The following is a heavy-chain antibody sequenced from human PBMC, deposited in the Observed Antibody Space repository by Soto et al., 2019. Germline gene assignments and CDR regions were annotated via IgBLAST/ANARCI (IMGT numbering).Heavy chain of an antibody. CDR3: AREGSMIKFGGVIAGPIDY. V-gene: IGHV1-18*04. J-gene: IGHJ4*02. D-gene: IGHD3-16*02. Sequence: QVQLVQSGAEVKKPGASVKVSCKASGYTFTSYGISWVRQATGQGLEWMGWISAYNGNTNYAQKLQGRVNMTTDTSTSKAYIELRILRSYDTAVYYCAREGSMIKFGGVIAGPIDYWGQGTLVTVYS. CDR2: ISAYNGNT. CDR1: GYTFTSYG.